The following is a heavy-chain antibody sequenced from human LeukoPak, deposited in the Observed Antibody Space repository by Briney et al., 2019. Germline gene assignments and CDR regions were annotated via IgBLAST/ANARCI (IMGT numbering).Heavy chain of an antibody. D-gene: IGHD5-12*01. CDR1: GFTFGDYA. Sequence: GGSLRLSCTASGFTFGDYAMSWVRQAPGQGLEWVGFIRSKGYGATAEYAASAKGRFTISKDEPKNIVNLQMNSLKTEDTAVYYCSTRRGYSGYLSNFWGQGTLVTVSS. V-gene: IGHV3-49*04. J-gene: IGHJ4*02. CDR2: IRSKGYGATA. CDR3: STRRGYSGYLSNF.